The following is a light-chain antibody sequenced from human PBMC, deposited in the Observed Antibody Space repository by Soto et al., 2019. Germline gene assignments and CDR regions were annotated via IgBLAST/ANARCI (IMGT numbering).Light chain of an antibody. V-gene: IGKV3-20*01. CDR3: QQYETSPRT. CDR1: QSVSSNF. CDR2: GAS. Sequence: EIVLTQSPGTLSLSPGERTTLSCRASQSVSSNFLDCYQQKPGQAPRLLIYGASSRATGIPDRFSGSGSGTEFTLTSSRLEPEDFAVYYCQQYETSPRTFGQGTKVEI. J-gene: IGKJ1*01.